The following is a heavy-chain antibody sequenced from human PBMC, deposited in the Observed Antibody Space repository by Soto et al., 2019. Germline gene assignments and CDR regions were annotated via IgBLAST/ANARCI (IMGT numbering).Heavy chain of an antibody. D-gene: IGHD6-19*01. CDR1: GFTFNLYA. J-gene: IGHJ4*02. Sequence: QVHLVESGGGVVQPGRSLRLSCAASGFTFNLYAMHWVRQAPGKGLEWVAVISYDGTSKYYADSVKGRFTISRDNSKNTLSLQMNSLRPEDTAVYYCARDAWTGGQWLVRVDYWGQGTLLTVSS. V-gene: IGHV3-30*14. CDR3: ARDAWTGGQWLVRVDY. CDR2: ISYDGTSK.